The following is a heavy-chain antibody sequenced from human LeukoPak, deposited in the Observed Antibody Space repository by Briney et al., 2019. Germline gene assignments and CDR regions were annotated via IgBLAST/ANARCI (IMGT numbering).Heavy chain of an antibody. CDR2: IYPSDSDT. V-gene: IGHV5-51*01. D-gene: IGHD5-24*01. J-gene: IGHJ3*02. Sequence: GESLQISCQGSGYSSTSYWIGWVRHMPGKGLEWMGIIYPSDSDTRYSPSFQGQVTISADKSISTAYLQWSSLKASDTAMYYCARVGYNQDAFDIWGQGTMVTVSS. CDR3: ARVGYNQDAFDI. CDR1: GYSSTSYW.